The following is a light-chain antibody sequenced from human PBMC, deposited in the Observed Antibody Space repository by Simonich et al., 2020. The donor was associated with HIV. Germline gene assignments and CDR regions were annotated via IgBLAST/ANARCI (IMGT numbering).Light chain of an antibody. CDR1: QSVCSN. Sequence: EIVLTQSPGTLSLSPGARSTLSCRASQSVCSNLAWYQQKPVQAPRLLIYGASTRATGIAARFSGSGSGTEFTLTISSLQSEDFAVYYCQQYNKWPPWTFGQGTKVEI. CDR3: QQYNKWPPWT. J-gene: IGKJ1*01. CDR2: GAS. V-gene: IGKV3-15*01.